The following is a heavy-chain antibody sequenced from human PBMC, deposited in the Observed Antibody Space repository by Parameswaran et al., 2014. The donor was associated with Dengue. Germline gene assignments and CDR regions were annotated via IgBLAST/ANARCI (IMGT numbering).Heavy chain of an antibody. J-gene: IGHJ6*02. V-gene: IGHV1-46*01. CDR3: ARDRAVAPYYYYGMDV. Sequence: WVRQAPGQGLEWMGIINPSGGSTSYAQKFQGRVTMTRDTSTSTVYMELSSLRSEDTAVYYCARDRAVAPYYYYGMDVWGQGTTVTVSS. CDR2: INPSGGST. D-gene: IGHD4-23*01.